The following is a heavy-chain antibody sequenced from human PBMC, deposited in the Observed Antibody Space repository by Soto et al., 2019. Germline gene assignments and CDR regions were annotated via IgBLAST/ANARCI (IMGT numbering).Heavy chain of an antibody. Sequence: QITLKESGPTLVKPTQTLTLTCTFSGFSLNTGGVGVGWIRQPPGKALEWLALIYWDDDKRYSPSLKSRLTITKDTSRNQVVLTMTNMDPVDTATYYCARRTASVNYPYYFDYWGQGTLVTVSS. V-gene: IGHV2-5*02. CDR1: GFSLNTGGVG. CDR2: IYWDDDK. J-gene: IGHJ4*02. D-gene: IGHD3-10*01. CDR3: ARRTASVNYPYYFDY.